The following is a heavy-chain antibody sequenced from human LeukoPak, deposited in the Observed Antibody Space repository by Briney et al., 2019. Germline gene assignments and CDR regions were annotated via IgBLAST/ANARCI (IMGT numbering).Heavy chain of an antibody. V-gene: IGHV3-23*01. J-gene: IGHJ6*03. CDR2: ISGSGGST. D-gene: IGHD3-10*01. Sequence: GGSLRLSCAASGFTFSSYEMNWVRQAPGKGLEWVSAISGSGGSTYYADSVKGRFTISRDNSKNTLYLQMNSLRAEDTAVYYCAKDRYYGSGSYLYYYYYYMDVWGKGTTVTVSS. CDR3: AKDRYYGSGSYLYYYYYYMDV. CDR1: GFTFSSYE.